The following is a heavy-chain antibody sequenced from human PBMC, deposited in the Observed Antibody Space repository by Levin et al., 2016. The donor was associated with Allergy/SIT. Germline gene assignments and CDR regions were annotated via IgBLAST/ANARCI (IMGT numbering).Heavy chain of an antibody. CDR2: ISGSGGST. V-gene: IGHV3-23*01. J-gene: IGHJ5*02. CDR3: AKSVAAAKPNWFDP. D-gene: IGHD2-15*01. Sequence: WIRQPPGKGLEWVSAISGSGGSTYYADSVKGRFTISRDNSKNTLYLQMNSLRAEDTAVYYCAKSVAAAKPNWFDPWGQGTLVTVSS.